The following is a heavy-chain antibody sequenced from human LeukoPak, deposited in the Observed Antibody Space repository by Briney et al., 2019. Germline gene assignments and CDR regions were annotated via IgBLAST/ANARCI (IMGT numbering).Heavy chain of an antibody. D-gene: IGHD3-22*01. CDR2: INPHSGGT. Sequence: RASVEVSCKASGYTFAGYYMHWVRQAPGQGLEWMGWINPHSGGTNYAQKFQGRVTMTRDTSINTAYLELSRLRSDDTAVYYCARDLPDTMTVVVPDALDIWGQGTMVTVSS. V-gene: IGHV1-2*02. CDR3: ARDLPDTMTVVVPDALDI. J-gene: IGHJ3*02. CDR1: GYTFAGYY.